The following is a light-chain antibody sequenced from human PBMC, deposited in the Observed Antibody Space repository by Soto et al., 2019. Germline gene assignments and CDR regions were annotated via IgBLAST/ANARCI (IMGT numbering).Light chain of an antibody. Sequence: EIVLTQSPGTLSLSPGERATLSCRASQSVSSYLAWYQQKPGQAPRLLIYDASNRATGIPARFSGSGSGTDFTLNISSLEPEDFAVYYCQQRSHWPPSLTFGGGTQVEIK. CDR1: QSVSSY. CDR2: DAS. J-gene: IGKJ4*01. V-gene: IGKV3-11*01. CDR3: QQRSHWPPSLT.